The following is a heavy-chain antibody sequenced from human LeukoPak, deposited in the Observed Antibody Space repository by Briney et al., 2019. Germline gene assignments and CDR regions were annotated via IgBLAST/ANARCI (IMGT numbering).Heavy chain of an antibody. J-gene: IGHJ4*02. V-gene: IGHV3-74*01. CDR1: GFNFSNYW. D-gene: IGHD1-14*01. CDR3: ATDEAATGRHDY. Sequence: GGSLRLSCAASGFNFSNYWMHWVRQAPGKGLVLDSRINSDGGSTSYADSVKGRVTISRDNAENTLYLQINSLRAEDTAVYYCATDEAATGRHDYWGQGTLVTDSS. CDR2: INSDGGST.